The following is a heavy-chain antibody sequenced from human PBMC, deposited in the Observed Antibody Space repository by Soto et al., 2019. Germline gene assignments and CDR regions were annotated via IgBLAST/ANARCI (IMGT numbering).Heavy chain of an antibody. J-gene: IGHJ6*02. V-gene: IGHV4-4*07. D-gene: IGHD4-17*01. Sequence: QVELQDSGPGLVKPSETLSLTCSVSGASITSHYWNWIRQSAGEGLQWIGRVYARGATNYNPSLKSRVTISGDTSKNQFSPKLTSVTAADTAVYYCARSSGDDFFYYGMDVWGHGTTVTVSS. CDR1: GASITSHY. CDR3: ARSSGDDFFYYGMDV. CDR2: VYARGAT.